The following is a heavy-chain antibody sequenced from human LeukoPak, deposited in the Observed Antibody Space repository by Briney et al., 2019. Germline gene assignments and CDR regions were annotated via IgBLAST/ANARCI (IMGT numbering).Heavy chain of an antibody. D-gene: IGHD3/OR15-3a*01. CDR1: GFTFSSYD. V-gene: IGHV3-30*18. J-gene: IGHJ3*02. Sequence: GGSLRLSCAASGFTFSSYDIHWVRQAPGKGLEWVAVISYDGSNKYYADSVKGRFTISRDNSKNTLYLQMNSLRAEDTAVYYCAKDVLSLARDWLYAFDIWGQGTMVTVSS. CDR2: ISYDGSNK. CDR3: AKDVLSLARDWLYAFDI.